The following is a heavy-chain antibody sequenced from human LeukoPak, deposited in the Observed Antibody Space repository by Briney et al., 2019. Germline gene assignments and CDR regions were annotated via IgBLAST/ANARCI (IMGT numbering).Heavy chain of an antibody. D-gene: IGHD5-18*01. CDR2: IYHSGST. V-gene: IGHV4-30-2*01. J-gene: IGHJ4*02. CDR3: ARVRYSYALLPDY. Sequence: PSQTLSLTCAVSGGSISSGGYSWSWIRQPPGKGLEWIGYIYHSGSTYYNPSLKSRVTISVDTSKNQFSLKLSSVTAADTAVYYCARVRYSYALLPDYWGQGTLVTVSS. CDR1: GGSISSGGYS.